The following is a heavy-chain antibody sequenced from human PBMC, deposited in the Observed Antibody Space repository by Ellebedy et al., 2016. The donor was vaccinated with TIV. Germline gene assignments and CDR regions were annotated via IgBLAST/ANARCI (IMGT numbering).Heavy chain of an antibody. Sequence: GESLKISXAASGFNFGDHGMSWVRQAPGKGLEWVSGINWIGGSTGYADSVKGRFTISRDNAENSLYLQMNSLRVEDTAMYYCASISATYQPFDHWGQGTLVTVSS. V-gene: IGHV3-20*04. CDR3: ASISATYQPFDH. CDR1: GFNFGDHG. CDR2: INWIGGST. D-gene: IGHD1-14*01. J-gene: IGHJ4*02.